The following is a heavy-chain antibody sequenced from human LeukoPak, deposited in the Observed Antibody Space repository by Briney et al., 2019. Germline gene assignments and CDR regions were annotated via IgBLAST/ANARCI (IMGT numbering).Heavy chain of an antibody. J-gene: IGHJ3*02. CDR1: GFTFSRYW. Sequence: RGSLRLSCAASGFTFSRYWMNWVRQAPGQGLEWVTNIHEDGSDKYYVDSVKGRFTISRDDAKNSVYLQMNGLRAEDTAVYYCARILRLHTPRTFDIWGQGTMVTVSS. D-gene: IGHD5-24*01. CDR2: IHEDGSDK. CDR3: ARILRLHTPRTFDI. V-gene: IGHV3-7*05.